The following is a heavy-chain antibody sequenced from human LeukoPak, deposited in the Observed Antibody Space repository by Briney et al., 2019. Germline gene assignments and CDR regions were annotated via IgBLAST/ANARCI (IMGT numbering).Heavy chain of an antibody. Sequence: GASVKVSCKASGYTFTSYGISWVRQAPGQGLEWMGWISAYNGNTNYEQKLQGRVTMTTDTSTSIAYMELSRLRSDDAAVYYCARDGYSGYDSNYFDYWGQGTLVTVSS. D-gene: IGHD5-12*01. V-gene: IGHV1-18*01. CDR1: GYTFTSYG. CDR3: ARDGYSGYDSNYFDY. CDR2: ISAYNGNT. J-gene: IGHJ4*02.